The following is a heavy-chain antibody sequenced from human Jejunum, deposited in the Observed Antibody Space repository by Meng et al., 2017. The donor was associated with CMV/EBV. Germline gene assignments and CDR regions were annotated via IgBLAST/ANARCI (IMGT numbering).Heavy chain of an antibody. D-gene: IGHD3-16*01. Sequence: SGFTFISHAMHWVRQAPGKGLEWVAVTSYDGNSQYYTDSVKGRFTISRDNSDNMLYLHMNSLRADDTALYYCARDGGGFNSSPFDRWGQGTLVTVSS. CDR2: TSYDGNSQ. J-gene: IGHJ4*02. V-gene: IGHV3-30*04. CDR1: GFTFISHA. CDR3: ARDGGGFNSSPFDR.